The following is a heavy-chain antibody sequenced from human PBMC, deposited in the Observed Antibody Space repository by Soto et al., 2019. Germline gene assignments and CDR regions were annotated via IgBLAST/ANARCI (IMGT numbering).Heavy chain of an antibody. D-gene: IGHD2-2*01. Sequence: GASVKVSCKASGYSFTSYVMHWVRQAPGQSLEWMGWISAGNGDTKYSQKFQGRLTVTRDTSATTAYMELSSLRSEDTAVYYCARRVEVVPAAMYAFDTWGQGTMVTVSS. CDR2: ISAGNGDT. J-gene: IGHJ3*02. CDR3: ARRVEVVPAAMYAFDT. CDR1: GYSFTSYV. V-gene: IGHV1-3*01.